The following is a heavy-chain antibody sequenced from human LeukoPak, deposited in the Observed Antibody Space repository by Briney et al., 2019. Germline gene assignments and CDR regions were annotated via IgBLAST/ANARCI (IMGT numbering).Heavy chain of an antibody. CDR2: ISGSGRST. CDR1: RFTFSSYV. CDR3: ARVSGTIRVWPQPFGDGMDV. J-gene: IGHJ6*02. D-gene: IGHD3-10*01. V-gene: IGHV3-23*01. Sequence: GGSLRLSCAASRFTFSSYVMSWVRQAPGKGLECVSAISGSGRSTYYADSVKGRFTISRDNSKNTLYLQMNSLRAEDTAIYYCARVSGTIRVWPQPFGDGMDVWGQGTTVTVSS.